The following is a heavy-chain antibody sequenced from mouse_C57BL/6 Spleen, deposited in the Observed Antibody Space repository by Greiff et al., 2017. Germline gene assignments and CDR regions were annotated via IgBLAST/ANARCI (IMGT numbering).Heavy chain of an antibody. CDR1: GYAFSSSW. D-gene: IGHD1-1*02. V-gene: IGHV1-82*01. J-gene: IGHJ1*03. CDR2: IYPGDGYT. CDR3: ARNGGYGCFDV. Sequence: QVQLKQSGPELAKPGASVKISCTASGYAFSSSWMNWVKQRPGKGLEWIGRIYPGDGYTNYNGKFKGKATLTADKSSSTAYMHLSSLTSADSEVCGRARNGGYGCFDVWGTGTTVTVAS.